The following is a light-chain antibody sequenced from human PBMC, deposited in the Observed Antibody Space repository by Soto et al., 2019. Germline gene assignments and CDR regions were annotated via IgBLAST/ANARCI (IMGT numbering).Light chain of an antibody. CDR2: DAS. Sequence: DIQMTQSPSTLSVSVRDRVTITCRASQSISSWLAWYQQKPGKAPKLLIYDASSLKSGVPSRFSGSGSGTDFTLTISSLQPEDFATYYCQQANSFPLTFGGGTKVDIK. CDR1: QSISSW. V-gene: IGKV1-5*01. CDR3: QQANSFPLT. J-gene: IGKJ4*01.